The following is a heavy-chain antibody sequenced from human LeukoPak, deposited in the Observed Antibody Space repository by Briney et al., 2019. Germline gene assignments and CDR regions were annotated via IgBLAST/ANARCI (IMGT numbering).Heavy chain of an antibody. CDR2: ISSSSSYI. D-gene: IGHD6-13*01. J-gene: IGHJ4*02. V-gene: IGHV3-21*01. Sequence: GGSLRLSCAVSGFTVSSNYMSWVRQAPGKGLEWVSSISSSSSYIYYADSVKGRFTISRDNSKNTLYLQMNSLRAEDTAVYYCTKDRAEAAGTSFDYWGQGTLVTVSS. CDR3: TKDRAEAAGTSFDY. CDR1: GFTVSSNY.